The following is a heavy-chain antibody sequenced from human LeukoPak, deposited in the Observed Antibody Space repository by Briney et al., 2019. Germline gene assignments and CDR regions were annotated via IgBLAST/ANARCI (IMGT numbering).Heavy chain of an antibody. CDR2: IYYSGST. D-gene: IGHD3-22*01. Sequence: PSETLSLTCTVSGGSVSSSDYYWGWIRQPPGKGLEWIGSIYYSGSTYYKSSLKSRVTIFIDTSNNRLSLRLSSVTAADTAVYYCARLGSAYPSSRVDRWGQGTLVTVS. J-gene: IGHJ5*02. CDR3: ARLGSAYPSSRVDR. CDR1: GGSVSSSDYY. V-gene: IGHV4-39*01.